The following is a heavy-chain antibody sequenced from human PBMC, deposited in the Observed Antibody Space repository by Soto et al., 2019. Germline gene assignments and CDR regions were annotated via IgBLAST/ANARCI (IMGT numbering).Heavy chain of an antibody. CDR2: LNHSGST. D-gene: IGHD2-8*02. J-gene: IGHJ4*02. V-gene: IGHV4-34*01. Sequence: SETLSLTCAVYGGSFSGDYWTWIRLPPGTELEGIGELNHSGSTNDNPSLKSRVTISVDTSKNQFSLKLTSVTAEDTAVYYCAREKITGLFDYWGQGTLVPV. CDR3: AREKITGLFDY. CDR1: GGSFSGDY.